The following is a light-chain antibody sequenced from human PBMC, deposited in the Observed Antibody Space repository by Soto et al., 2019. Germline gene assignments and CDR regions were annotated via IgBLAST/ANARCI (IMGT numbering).Light chain of an antibody. Sequence: DIQMTHSPSTLSASVGDRVTITCRASQSISKWLAWYQQKQGKAPKLLIYDASTLKSGVPSRFSGSGCVTEFTLTIRSLPRDDFATYYCQKYNGLYTFGQGTKVEIK. J-gene: IGKJ2*01. CDR2: DAS. V-gene: IGKV1-5*01. CDR3: QKYNGLYT. CDR1: QSISKW.